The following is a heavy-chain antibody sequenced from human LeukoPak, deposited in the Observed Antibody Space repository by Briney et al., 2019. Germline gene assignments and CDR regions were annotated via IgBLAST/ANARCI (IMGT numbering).Heavy chain of an antibody. CDR2: INPSGGST. D-gene: IGHD3-3*01. V-gene: IGHV1-46*01. CDR3: ARTLPNDFWSGFSPRFAFDI. J-gene: IGHJ3*02. Sequence: GASVKVSCKASGYTFTSYYMHWVRQAPGQGLEWMGIINPSGGSTSYAQKFQGRVTMTRNTSISTAYMELSSLRSEDTAVYYCARTLPNDFWSGFSPRFAFDIWGQGTMVTVSS. CDR1: GYTFTSYY.